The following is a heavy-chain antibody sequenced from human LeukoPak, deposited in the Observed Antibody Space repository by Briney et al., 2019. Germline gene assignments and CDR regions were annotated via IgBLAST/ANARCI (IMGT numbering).Heavy chain of an antibody. D-gene: IGHD3-22*01. Sequence: PSETLSLTCTVSGYSISSGYYWSWIRQPPGKGLEWIGEINHSGSTNYNPSLKSRVTISVDTSKNQFSLKLSSVTAADTAVYYCARGTLGARITMIVVVRRGGAFDIWGQGTMVTVSS. CDR3: ARGTLGARITMIVVVRRGGAFDI. V-gene: IGHV4-38-2*02. CDR2: INHSGST. J-gene: IGHJ3*02. CDR1: GYSISSGYY.